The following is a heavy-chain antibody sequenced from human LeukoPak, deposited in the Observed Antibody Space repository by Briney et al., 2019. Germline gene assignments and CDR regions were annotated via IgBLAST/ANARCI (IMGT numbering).Heavy chain of an antibody. CDR2: ISYDGSNK. Sequence: GRSLRLSCAAPGFTFSSYAMHWVRQAPGKGLEWGAVISYDGSNKYYADSVKGRFTISRDNSKNTLYLQMNSLRAEDTAVYYCARDWQQLAFDYWGQGTLVTVSS. D-gene: IGHD6-13*01. CDR1: GFTFSSYA. V-gene: IGHV3-30*04. J-gene: IGHJ4*02. CDR3: ARDWQQLAFDY.